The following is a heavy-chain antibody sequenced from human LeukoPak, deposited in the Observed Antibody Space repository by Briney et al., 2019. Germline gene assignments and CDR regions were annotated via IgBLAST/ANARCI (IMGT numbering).Heavy chain of an antibody. CDR1: GRSFSDYY. CDR2: INRGGST. V-gene: IGHV4-34*01. D-gene: IGHD5-24*01. Sequence: PSETLSLTCAVYGRSFSDYYWSWIREPPGRGLEWIGEINRGGSTTYNPSLKSRVTISVDTSKTQFSLKLSSVTAADTAVYYCAREGAGYNYDYWGQGTLVTVSS. CDR3: AREGAGYNYDY. J-gene: IGHJ4*02.